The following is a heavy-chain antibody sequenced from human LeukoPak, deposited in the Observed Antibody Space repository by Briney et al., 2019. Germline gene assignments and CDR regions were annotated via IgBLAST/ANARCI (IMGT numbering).Heavy chain of an antibody. V-gene: IGHV4-61*01. D-gene: IGHD2-15*01. CDR1: GASVNSGSYY. CDR3: ARAGYCSGGTCYPLGDN. Sequence: SETLSLTCTVSGASVNSGSYYWSWIQQPPGKGLEWIGYTYYSGSTDYNPSLKSRVNISVDTSKNQFSLKLSSVTAADTAVYYCARAGYCSGGTCYPLGDNWGQGTLVTVSS. CDR2: TYYSGST. J-gene: IGHJ4*02.